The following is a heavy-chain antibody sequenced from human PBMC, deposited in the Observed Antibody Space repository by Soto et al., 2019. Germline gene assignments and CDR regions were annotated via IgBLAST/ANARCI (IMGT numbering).Heavy chain of an antibody. CDR1: GFSLTTRSMC. D-gene: IGHD3-3*01. J-gene: IGHJ4*02. V-gene: IGHV2-70*01. CDR3: ARSLNYDFWTCYFFDF. CDR2: IVWDGDT. Sequence: SGPRLVNPTQTRTLTCTLSGFSLTTRSMCVSWILHSPGKALECLALIVWDGDTYYSTSLKTRLTISRDTSTNQVVLTMTNLDHAETATYLCARSLNYDFWTCYFFDFWGQGDLVTVS.